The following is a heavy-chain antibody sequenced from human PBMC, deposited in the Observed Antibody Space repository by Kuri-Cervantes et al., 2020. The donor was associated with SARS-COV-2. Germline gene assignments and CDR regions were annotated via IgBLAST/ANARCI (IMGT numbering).Heavy chain of an antibody. V-gene: IGHV4-34*01. J-gene: IGHJ4*02. CDR2: INHSGST. D-gene: IGHD2-2*01. Sequence: ESLKISCAVFGGSFSGYYWSWIRQPPGKGLEWIWEINHSGSTNYNPSLKSRVTISVDTSKNQFSLKLSSVTAADTAVYYCARGPHCSSTSCNRDYWGQGTLVTVSS. CDR3: ARGPHCSSTSCNRDY. CDR1: GGSFSGYY.